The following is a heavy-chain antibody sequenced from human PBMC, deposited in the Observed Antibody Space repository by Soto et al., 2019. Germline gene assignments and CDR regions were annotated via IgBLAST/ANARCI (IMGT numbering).Heavy chain of an antibody. CDR3: AKWYYYDSRPRKYFDY. J-gene: IGHJ4*02. CDR1: GFTFSSYA. D-gene: IGHD3-22*01. CDR2: VSGSGGTT. Sequence: EVQLLESGGGLVQPGGSVRLSCAASGFTFSSYAMSWVRQAPGKGLEWVAAVSGSGGTTDYADSVKGRFTISRDNSKNTVYLQMNSLRVEDTAVYYCAKWYYYDSRPRKYFDYWGQGTLGIVSS. V-gene: IGHV3-23*01.